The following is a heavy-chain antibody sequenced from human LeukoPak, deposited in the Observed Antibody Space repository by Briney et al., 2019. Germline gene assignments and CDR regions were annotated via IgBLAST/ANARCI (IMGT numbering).Heavy chain of an antibody. V-gene: IGHV4-59*01. J-gene: IGHJ4*02. CDR2: IYYSGST. CDR1: GGSISSYY. Sequence: SETLSLTCTVSGGSISSYYWSWIRQPPGKGLEWIGYIYYSGSTNYNPSLKSRVTISVDTSKNQFSLKLSSVTAADTAVYYCARQGALGWLTLDYWGQGTLVTVSS. CDR3: ARQGALGWLTLDY. D-gene: IGHD2-21*01.